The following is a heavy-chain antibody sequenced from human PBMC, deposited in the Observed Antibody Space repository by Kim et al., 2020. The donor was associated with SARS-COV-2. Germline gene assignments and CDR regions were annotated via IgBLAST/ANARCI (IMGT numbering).Heavy chain of an antibody. CDR2: IYPGDSDT. D-gene: IGHD6-19*01. V-gene: IGHV5-51*01. Sequence: GESLKISCKGSGYSFTSYWIGWVRQMPGKGLEWMGIIYPGDSDTRYSPSFQGQVTISADKSISNAYLQWSSLKASDTAMYYCARQSSEFSDAFDIWGQGTMVTVSS. CDR3: ARQSSEFSDAFDI. J-gene: IGHJ3*02. CDR1: GYSFTSYW.